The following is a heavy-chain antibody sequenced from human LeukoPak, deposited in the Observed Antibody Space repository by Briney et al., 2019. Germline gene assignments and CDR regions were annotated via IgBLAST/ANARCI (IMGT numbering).Heavy chain of an antibody. D-gene: IGHD3-3*01. CDR3: ARYVVWSGYLGEFDP. V-gene: IGHV4-39*01. Sequence: KPSETLSRTCTVSGGSISSSYWGWIRQPPGKGLEWIGSIYYSGSTYFNPSLKSRVTISVDTSKNQFSLKLSSVTAADTAVYYCARYVVWSGYLGEFDPWGQGTLVTVSS. CDR1: GGSISSSY. J-gene: IGHJ5*02. CDR2: IYYSGST.